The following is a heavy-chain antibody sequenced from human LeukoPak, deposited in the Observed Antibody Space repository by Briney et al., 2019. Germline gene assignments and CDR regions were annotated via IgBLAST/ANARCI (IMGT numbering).Heavy chain of an antibody. CDR2: ISWNSGSI. V-gene: IGHV3-9*01. Sequence: PGGSLRLSCAASGFTFDDYAMHWVRQAPGKGLEWVSGISWNSGSIGYADSVKGRFTISRDNAKNSLYLQMNSLRAEDTAVYYCARDSSGWFLGGGDYFDYWGQGTLVTVSS. D-gene: IGHD6-19*01. CDR1: GFTFDDYA. CDR3: ARDSSGWFLGGGDYFDY. J-gene: IGHJ4*02.